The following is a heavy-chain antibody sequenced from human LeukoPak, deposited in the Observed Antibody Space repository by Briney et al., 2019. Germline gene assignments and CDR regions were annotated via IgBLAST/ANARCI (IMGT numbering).Heavy chain of an antibody. V-gene: IGHV4-59*08. CDR1: GGSITTDY. Sequence: PSETLSLTCTVSGGSITTDYWSWLRQPPGKGLEWIGYISDTGHTIYNTSLESRVSISVDTSKNQFSLKLSSVTAADTAVYYCARHTIRGVVFDYWGRGTRVTVSS. J-gene: IGHJ4*02. CDR3: ARHTIRGVVFDY. CDR2: ISDTGHT. D-gene: IGHD3-10*01.